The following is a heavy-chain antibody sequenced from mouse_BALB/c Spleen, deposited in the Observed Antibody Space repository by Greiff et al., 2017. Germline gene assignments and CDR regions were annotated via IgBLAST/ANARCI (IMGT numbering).Heavy chain of an antibody. D-gene: IGHD4-1*01. J-gene: IGHJ2*01. CDR2: ISTYYGDA. CDR3: ARLTGTSYFDY. CDR1: GYTFTDYA. Sequence: QVQLQQSGAELVRPGVSVKISCKGSGYTFTDYAMHWVKQSHAKSLEWIGVISTYYGDASYNQKFKGKATMTVDKSSSTAYMELARLTSEDSAIYYYARLTGTSYFDYWGQGTTLTVSS. V-gene: IGHV1S137*01.